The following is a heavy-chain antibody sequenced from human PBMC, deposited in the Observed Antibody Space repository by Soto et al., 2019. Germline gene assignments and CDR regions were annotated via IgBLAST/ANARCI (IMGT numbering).Heavy chain of an antibody. CDR3: ATSYGNAWYTY. Sequence: SETLSLTCAVYGGSFSGYYWSWIRQPPGKGLEWIGEINHNGSTNYNPSLKSRVTISVDTSKNQFSLQLTSVTAADTAVYYCATSYGNAWYTYWGQGTQVTVSS. CDR1: GGSFSGYY. CDR2: INHNGST. V-gene: IGHV4-34*01. J-gene: IGHJ4*02. D-gene: IGHD6-13*01.